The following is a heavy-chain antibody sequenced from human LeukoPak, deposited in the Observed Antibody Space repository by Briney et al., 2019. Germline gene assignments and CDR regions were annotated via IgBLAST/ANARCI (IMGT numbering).Heavy chain of an antibody. CDR3: AREATTVTTYYFDY. Sequence: PGGSLRLSCAASGFTFSSYSMNWVRQAPGKGLEWVANIKQDGSEKYYVDSVKGRFTISRDNAKNSLYLQMNSLRAEDTAVYYCAREATTVTTYYFDYWGQGTLVTVSS. V-gene: IGHV3-7*01. CDR1: GFTFSSYS. J-gene: IGHJ4*02. CDR2: IKQDGSEK. D-gene: IGHD4-17*01.